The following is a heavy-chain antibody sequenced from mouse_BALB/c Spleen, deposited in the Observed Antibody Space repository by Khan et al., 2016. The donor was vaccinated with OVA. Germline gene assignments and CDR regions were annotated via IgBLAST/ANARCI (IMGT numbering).Heavy chain of an antibody. J-gene: IGHJ3*01. CDR1: GYSITSEYA. Sequence: VQLKESGPGLVKPSQSLSLTCTVTGYSITSEYAWNWIRQFPGNKLEWMGYINYSGNTRFNPSLKSRTSITRDTSKNQFFMQLNSVTTEDTTTNYGERKVYYCDNPFPYWGQGTLVTVSA. CDR2: INYSGNT. CDR3: ERKVYYCDNPFPY. V-gene: IGHV3-2*02. D-gene: IGHD2-13*01.